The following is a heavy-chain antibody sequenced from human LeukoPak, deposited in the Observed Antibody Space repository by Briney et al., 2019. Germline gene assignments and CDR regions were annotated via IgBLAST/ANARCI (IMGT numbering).Heavy chain of an antibody. D-gene: IGHD3-10*01. CDR1: GFTFSSYS. CDR3: ARYSQLLWFGELSTYYFDY. J-gene: IGHJ4*02. Sequence: GGSLRLSCAASGFTFSSYSMNWVRQAPGKGLEWVSSISSSSSYIYYADSVKGRFTISRDNAKNSLYLKMNSLRAEDTAVYYCARYSQLLWFGELSTYYFDYWGQGTLVTVSS. CDR2: ISSSSSYI. V-gene: IGHV3-21*01.